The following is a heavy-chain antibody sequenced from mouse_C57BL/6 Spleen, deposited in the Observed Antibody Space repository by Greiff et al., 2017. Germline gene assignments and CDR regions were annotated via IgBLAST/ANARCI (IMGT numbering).Heavy chain of an antibody. CDR1: GYAFSSSW. J-gene: IGHJ4*01. V-gene: IGHV1-82*01. D-gene: IGHD1-1*02. Sequence: QVQLQQSGPELVKPGASVKISCKASGYAFSSSWMNWVKQRPGKGLEWIGRIYPGDGDTNYNGKFKGKATLTADKSSSTSYLRLSSLTSEDSAVDYCAREGGGNYYARDYWGQGTTLTVSS. CDR2: IYPGDGDT. CDR3: AREGGGNYYARDY.